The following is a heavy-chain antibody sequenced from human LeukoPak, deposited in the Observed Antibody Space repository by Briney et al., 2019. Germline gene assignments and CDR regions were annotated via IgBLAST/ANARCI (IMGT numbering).Heavy chain of an antibody. Sequence: GESLKISCKGSGYSVTSYWIGWVRQMPGKGLEGMGIIYPGDSDTSYSPSFQGQLTISADKAISTAYLQGSSLKASDTAMYYCARRVEAAAVYYGMDVWAQGTTVPVSS. D-gene: IGHD6-13*01. V-gene: IGHV5-51*01. J-gene: IGHJ6*02. CDR3: ARRVEAAAVYYGMDV. CDR2: IYPGDSDT. CDR1: GYSVTSYW.